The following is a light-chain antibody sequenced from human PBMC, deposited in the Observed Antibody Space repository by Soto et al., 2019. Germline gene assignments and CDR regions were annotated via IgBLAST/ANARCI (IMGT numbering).Light chain of an antibody. Sequence: DIQTTQSPSSLSASVGDRVTITCRASQGISTYLNWYQQKPGKAPKLLIYAASSLQSGVPSRFSGSGSETDFTLTISSLQPEDFATYSCQQSYSITWTFGQGTKVDIK. CDR1: QGISTY. CDR3: QQSYSITWT. CDR2: AAS. J-gene: IGKJ1*01. V-gene: IGKV1-39*01.